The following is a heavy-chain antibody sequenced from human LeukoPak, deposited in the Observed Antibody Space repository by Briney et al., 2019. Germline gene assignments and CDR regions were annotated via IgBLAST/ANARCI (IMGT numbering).Heavy chain of an antibody. D-gene: IGHD4-17*01. CDR3: ARYDYGDYGRWFDP. J-gene: IGHJ5*02. Sequence: SETLSLTCTVSGGSISSYYWSWIRQPPGKGLEWIGYIYYSGSTNYNPSLKSRVTISVDTSKNQFSLKLSSVTAADTAVYYCARYDYGDYGRWFDPWGQGTLVTVSS. CDR2: IYYSGST. CDR1: GGSISSYY. V-gene: IGHV4-59*01.